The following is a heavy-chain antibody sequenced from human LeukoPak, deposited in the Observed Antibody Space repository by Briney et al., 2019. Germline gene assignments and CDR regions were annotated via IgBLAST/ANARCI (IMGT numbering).Heavy chain of an antibody. V-gene: IGHV1-18*01. CDR1: GYTFTSYG. CDR3: ARDVPYYDSSGYPLPDYFDY. J-gene: IGHJ4*02. Sequence: ASVKVSCKASGYTFTSYGISWVRQAPGQGLEWMGWINAYNGNTNYAQKHQGRVTITPDTSTSTAYMELRSLRSDETAVYYCARDVPYYDSSGYPLPDYFDYWGQGTLVTVSS. CDR2: INAYNGNT. D-gene: IGHD3-22*01.